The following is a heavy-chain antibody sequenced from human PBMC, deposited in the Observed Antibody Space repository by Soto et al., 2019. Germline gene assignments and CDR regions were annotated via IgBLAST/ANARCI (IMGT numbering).Heavy chain of an antibody. J-gene: IGHJ4*02. Sequence: PSETLSLTCAVYGGSFSGYYWSWIRQPPGKGLEWIGEINHSGSTNYNPSLKSRVTISVDTSKNQFSLKLSSVTAADTAVYYCARGEGWWEPAFDYWGQGTLVTVSS. D-gene: IGHD2-15*01. V-gene: IGHV4-34*01. CDR3: ARGEGWWEPAFDY. CDR2: INHSGST. CDR1: GGSFSGYY.